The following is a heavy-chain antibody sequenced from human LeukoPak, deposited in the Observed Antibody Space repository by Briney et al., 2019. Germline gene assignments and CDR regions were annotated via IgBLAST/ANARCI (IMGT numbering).Heavy chain of an antibody. CDR2: IYHIGST. J-gene: IGHJ4*02. V-gene: IGHV4-59*08. Sequence: ASETLSLIRTISGGSVSDYYWSWIRQSPGRGREWIGYIYHIGSTTYTPSLKSRVTISADTSQNQFSLKLSSGTAADTAVYYCASQKQGNDYWGQGTLVTVSS. D-gene: IGHD4-23*01. CDR3: ASQKQGNDY. CDR1: GGSVSDYY.